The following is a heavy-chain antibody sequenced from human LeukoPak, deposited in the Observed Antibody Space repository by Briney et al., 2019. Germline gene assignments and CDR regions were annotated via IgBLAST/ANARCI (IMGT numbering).Heavy chain of an antibody. D-gene: IGHD2-2*01. CDR2: INPNSGGT. Sequence: GASVKVSCKASGYTFTGYYMHWVRQAPGQGLEWMGWINPNSGGTNYAQKFQGRVTMTRDTSISTAYMELSRLRSDDTAVYYCARDFGAMLWSSRTAYYYMDVWGKGTAVTVSS. CDR1: GYTFTGYY. J-gene: IGHJ6*03. V-gene: IGHV1-2*02. CDR3: ARDFGAMLWSSRTAYYYMDV.